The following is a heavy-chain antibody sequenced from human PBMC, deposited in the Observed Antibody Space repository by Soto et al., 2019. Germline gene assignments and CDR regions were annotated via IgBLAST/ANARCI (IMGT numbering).Heavy chain of an antibody. CDR3: ARAWMTAILSWFDP. Sequence: QVQLQQSGPGLVKPSQTLSLTCAISGDSVSSNSAAWNWIRQSPSRGLEWLGRTYFRSKWFNDYELSVKSRITIKPDTTKNQFSLQLNSVTPEDTAVYYCARAWMTAILSWFDPWGQGTLVTVSS. D-gene: IGHD2-21*02. V-gene: IGHV6-1*01. J-gene: IGHJ5*02. CDR1: GDSVSSNSAA. CDR2: TYFRSKWFN.